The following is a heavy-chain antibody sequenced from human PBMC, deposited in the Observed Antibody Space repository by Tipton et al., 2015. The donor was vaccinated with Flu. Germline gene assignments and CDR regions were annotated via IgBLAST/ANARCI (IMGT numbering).Heavy chain of an antibody. V-gene: IGHV4-38-2*01. CDR1: GDSIRSDYF. CDR2: VHHGGST. Sequence: TLSLTCSVSGDSIRSDYFWGWIRQPPGKGLEWIGNVHHGGSTYYNPSLISRVTMSLDASKNHFSLKLDSVTAADTAVYFCVRRDYSNYVSEPKNWFDFWGQGTLVTVSS. CDR3: VRRDYSNYVSEPKNWFDF. D-gene: IGHD4-11*01. J-gene: IGHJ5*01.